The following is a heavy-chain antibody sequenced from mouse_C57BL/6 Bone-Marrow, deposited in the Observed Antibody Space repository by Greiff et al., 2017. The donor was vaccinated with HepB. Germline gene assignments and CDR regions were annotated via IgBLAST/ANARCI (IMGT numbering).Heavy chain of an antibody. CDR3: ARSLLLRSAY. CDR1: GYTFTDYY. J-gene: IGHJ2*01. D-gene: IGHD1-1*01. CDR2: INPNNGGT. V-gene: IGHV1-26*01. Sequence: EVQLQQSGPELVKPGASVKISCKASGYTFTDYYMNWVKQSHGKSLEWIGDINPNNGGTSYNQKFKGKATLTVDKSSSTAYMELRSLTSEDSAVYYCARSLLLRSAYWGQGTTLTVSS.